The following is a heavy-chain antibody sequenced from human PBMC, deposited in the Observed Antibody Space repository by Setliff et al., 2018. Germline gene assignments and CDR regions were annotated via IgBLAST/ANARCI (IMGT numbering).Heavy chain of an antibody. Sequence: PSETLSLTCALSGGSITDRNWWNWVRQPPGKGLEWVANIKQDGSEKYYVDSVKGRFTISRDNAKNSLYLQMNSLRAEDTAVYYCARGTGARMTTVTPIDYWGQGTLVTVSS. CDR2: IKQDGSEK. V-gene: IGHV3-7*01. D-gene: IGHD4-17*01. J-gene: IGHJ4*02. CDR1: GGSITDRNW. CDR3: ARGTGARMTTVTPIDY.